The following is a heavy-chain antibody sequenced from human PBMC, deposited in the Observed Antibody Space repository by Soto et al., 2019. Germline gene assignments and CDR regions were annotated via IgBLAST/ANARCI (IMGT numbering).Heavy chain of an antibody. J-gene: IGHJ3*02. CDR1: GYTFTSYD. CDR2: MNPNSGNT. CDR3: ASTAYYDILTCYIDAFDI. Sequence: GASVKVSCKASGYTFTSYDINWVRQATGQGLEWMGWMNPNSGNTGYAQKFQGRVTMTRNTSISTAYMELSSLRSEDTAVYYCASTAYYDILTCYIDAFDIWGQGTMVTVSS. V-gene: IGHV1-8*01. D-gene: IGHD3-9*01.